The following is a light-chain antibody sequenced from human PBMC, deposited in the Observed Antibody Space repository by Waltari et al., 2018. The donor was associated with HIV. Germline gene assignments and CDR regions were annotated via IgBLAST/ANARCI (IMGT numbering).Light chain of an antibody. CDR2: LAS. CDR1: QSLLHSSGYNY. V-gene: IGKV2-28*01. CDR3: MQALQTPPT. Sequence: DIVMTQSPLSLPVTPGEPASISCRSSQSLLHSSGYNYLSWYLRKPGQSPQLLIYLASKRASGVPDRFSGNASGTNFTLQISRVEAEDVGIYYCMQALQTPPTFGGGTNVEVK. J-gene: IGKJ4*01.